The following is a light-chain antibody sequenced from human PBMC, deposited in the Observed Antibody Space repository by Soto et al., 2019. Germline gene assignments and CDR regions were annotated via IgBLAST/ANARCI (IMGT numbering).Light chain of an antibody. CDR3: CSFAGSYTFV. CDR2: DVN. CDR1: FSDVGTYNY. J-gene: IGLJ3*02. V-gene: IGLV2-11*01. Sequence: QSALTQPRSVSGSPGQSVTISCTGTFSDVGTYNYVSWYQQHPGKAPRFMIYDVNKRPSGVPNRFSGSKSGNTASLTISGLQTEDEADYYCCSFAGSYTFVFGGGTKVTVL.